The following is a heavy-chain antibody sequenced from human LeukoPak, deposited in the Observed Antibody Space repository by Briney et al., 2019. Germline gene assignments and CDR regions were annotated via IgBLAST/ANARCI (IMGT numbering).Heavy chain of an antibody. Sequence: ASVKVSCKASGYTFTSYGISWVRQAPGQGLEWMGWINPNSGGTNYAQKFQGWVTMTRDTSISTAYMELSRLRSDDTAVYYCARGGPGKMFYYYYGMDVWGQGTTATVSS. CDR3: ARGGPGKMFYYYYGMDV. D-gene: IGHD1-14*01. V-gene: IGHV1-2*04. CDR2: INPNSGGT. CDR1: GYTFTSYG. J-gene: IGHJ6*02.